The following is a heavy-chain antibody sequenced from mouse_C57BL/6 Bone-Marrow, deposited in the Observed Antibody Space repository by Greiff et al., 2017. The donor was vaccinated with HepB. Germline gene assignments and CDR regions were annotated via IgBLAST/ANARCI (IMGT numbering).Heavy chain of an antibody. CDR2: IYPGSGNT. CDR3: ASPYYYGSSLDN. Sequence: QVQLQQSGAELVRPGASVKLSCKASGYTFTDYYINWVKQRPGQGLEWIARIYPGSGNTYYNEKFKGKATLPAEKSSSTAYMQLSSLTSEDSAVYFCASPYYYGSSLDNWGQGTTLTVSS. J-gene: IGHJ2*01. V-gene: IGHV1-76*01. CDR1: GYTFTDYY. D-gene: IGHD1-1*01.